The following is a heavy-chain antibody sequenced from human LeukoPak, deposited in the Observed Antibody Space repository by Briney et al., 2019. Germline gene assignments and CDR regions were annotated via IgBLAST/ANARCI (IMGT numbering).Heavy chain of an antibody. CDR2: INHSGST. J-gene: IGHJ4*02. D-gene: IGHD6-13*01. CDR1: GGSFSGYY. Sequence: SETLSLTCAVYGGSFSGYYWSWIRQPPGKGLEWIGEINHSGSTNYNPSLKSRVTISVDTSKNQFSLKLSSVTAADTAVYYCARLGRGRIAAAGTVGDYWGQGTLVTVSS. V-gene: IGHV4-34*01. CDR3: ARLGRGRIAAAGTVGDY.